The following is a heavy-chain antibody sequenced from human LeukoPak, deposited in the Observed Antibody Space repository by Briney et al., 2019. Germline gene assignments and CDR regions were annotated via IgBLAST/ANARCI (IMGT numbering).Heavy chain of an antibody. Sequence: KTGGSLRLSCAASGFTFSSYSMNWVRQAPGKGLEWVSSISSSSSYIYYADSVKGRFTISRDNAKNSLYLQMNSLRAEDTAVYYCARDGVYIAAAGNFDYWGQGTLVTVSS. V-gene: IGHV3-21*01. D-gene: IGHD6-13*01. CDR1: GFTFSSYS. J-gene: IGHJ4*02. CDR3: ARDGVYIAAAGNFDY. CDR2: ISSSSSYI.